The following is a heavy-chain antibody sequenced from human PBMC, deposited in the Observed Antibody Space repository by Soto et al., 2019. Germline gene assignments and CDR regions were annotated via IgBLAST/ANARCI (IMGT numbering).Heavy chain of an antibody. D-gene: IGHD7-27*01. CDR3: ARGPNWGYRFDS. Sequence: SVKVSCKASGGTFSGHAISWVRQAPGQGPEWMGGLIPLFGTTQHAQRFQGRLTITADKSTTTAYMELTSLRFEDTAIYYCARGPNWGYRFDSWGQGTLVTVSS. CDR1: GGTFSGHA. V-gene: IGHV1-69*06. CDR2: LIPLFGTT. J-gene: IGHJ4*02.